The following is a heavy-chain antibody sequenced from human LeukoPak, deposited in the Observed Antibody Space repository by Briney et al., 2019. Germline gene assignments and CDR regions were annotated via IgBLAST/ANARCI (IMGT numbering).Heavy chain of an antibody. J-gene: IGHJ6*03. CDR2: INPNNGGT. Sequence: ASVKVSCKASGYTFTGYYMHWVRQAPGQGLEWMGWINPNNGGTNYAQKFQGRVTMTRDTSISTAYMELSRLRSDDTAVYYCARVARYYYYMDAWGKGTTVTVSS. V-gene: IGHV1-2*02. D-gene: IGHD6-6*01. CDR1: GYTFTGYY. CDR3: ARVARYYYYMDA.